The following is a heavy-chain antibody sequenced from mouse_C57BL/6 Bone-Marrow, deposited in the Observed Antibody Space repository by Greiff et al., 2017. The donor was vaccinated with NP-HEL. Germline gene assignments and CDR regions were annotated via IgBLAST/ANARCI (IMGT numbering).Heavy chain of an antibody. D-gene: IGHD2-5*01. V-gene: IGHV1-50*01. J-gene: IGHJ3*01. Sequence: QVQLQQPGAELVKPGASVKLSCKASRYTFTSYWMQWVKQRPGQGLEWIGEIDPSDSYTNYNQKFKGKATLTVDTSSSTAYMQLSSLTSEDSAVYYCARKYSNYPAWFAYWGQGTLVTVSA. CDR3: ARKYSNYPAWFAY. CDR2: IDPSDSYT. CDR1: RYTFTSYW.